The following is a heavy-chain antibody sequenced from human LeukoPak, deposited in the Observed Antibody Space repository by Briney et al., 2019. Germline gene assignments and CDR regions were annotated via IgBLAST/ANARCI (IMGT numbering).Heavy chain of an antibody. Sequence: GGSLRLSCAASGFTVSSNYMSWVRQAPGKGLEWVSFIYSGGSTHYADSVKGRFTISRDNSKNTLYLQMNSLRAEDTAVYYCARVGEGAAKDWGQGTLVTVSS. CDR2: IYSGGST. D-gene: IGHD1-26*01. J-gene: IGHJ4*02. V-gene: IGHV3-53*01. CDR3: ARVGEGAAKD. CDR1: GFTVSSNY.